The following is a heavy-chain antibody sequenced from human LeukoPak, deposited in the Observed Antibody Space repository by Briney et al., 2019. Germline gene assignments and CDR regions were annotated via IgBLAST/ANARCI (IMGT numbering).Heavy chain of an antibody. V-gene: IGHV3-74*01. D-gene: IGHD6-19*01. CDR3: AKQDASSSAWYP. CDR1: EFILSNYW. CDR2: INSDGSFT. J-gene: IGHJ5*02. Sequence: GGSLRLSCAASEFILSNYWMHWVRQAPGKGLVWVSRINSDGSFTSYADSVKGRFTISRDNAKNTLYLQMNSLRAEDTALYYCAKQDASSSAWYPWGQGTLVTVSS.